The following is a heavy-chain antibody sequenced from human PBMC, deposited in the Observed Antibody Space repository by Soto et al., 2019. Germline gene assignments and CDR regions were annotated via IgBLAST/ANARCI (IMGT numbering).Heavy chain of an antibody. CDR2: IYYSGST. J-gene: IGHJ4*02. Sequence: QVQLQESGPGLVKPSQTLSLTCTVSGGSISSGDYYWSWIRQPPGKGLEWIGYIYYSGSTYYNPSLECPVTVSVDTSRNQFSLKLSSVTAADTAVYYCASVFGQLVDYWGQGTLVTVSS. D-gene: IGHD6-6*01. CDR3: ASVFGQLVDY. CDR1: GGSISSGDYY. V-gene: IGHV4-30-4*01.